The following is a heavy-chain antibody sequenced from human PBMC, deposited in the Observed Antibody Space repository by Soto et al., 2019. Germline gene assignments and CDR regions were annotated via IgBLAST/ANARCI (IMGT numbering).Heavy chain of an antibody. J-gene: IGHJ6*02. CDR3: ARYYVSGTYYHGVDV. V-gene: IGHV5-51*01. CDR2: ISPGDSDT. CDR1: GYNFTTDW. Sequence: LGESLKISFKGSGYNFTTDWIGWVRQMPGKGLEWMGIISPGDSDTIYSPSFQGQVTISADKSISTAYLQWSSLKASDTAMFYCARYYVSGTYYHGVDVWGQGTTVTVSS. D-gene: IGHD3-10*01.